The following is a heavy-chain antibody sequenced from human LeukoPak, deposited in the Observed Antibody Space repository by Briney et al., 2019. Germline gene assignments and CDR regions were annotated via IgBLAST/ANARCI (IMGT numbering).Heavy chain of an antibody. V-gene: IGHV3-23*01. CDR1: GFTFSSYG. J-gene: IGHJ4*02. Sequence: PGGSLRLSCAASGFTFSSYGMSWVRQAPGKGLEWVSAISGSGGSTYYADSVKGRFTISRDNSKNTLYLQMNSLRAEDTAVYYCVWVRGVIITRGYFDYWGQGTLVTVSS. CDR3: VWVRGVIITRGYFDY. D-gene: IGHD3-10*01. CDR2: ISGSGGST.